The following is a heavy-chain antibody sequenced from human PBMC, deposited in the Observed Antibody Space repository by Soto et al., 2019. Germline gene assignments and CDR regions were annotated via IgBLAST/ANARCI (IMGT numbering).Heavy chain of an antibody. J-gene: IGHJ3*02. V-gene: IGHV1-69*13. CDR3: ARDWVVPADDAFDI. D-gene: IGHD2-2*01. CDR1: GGTFSSYA. Sequence: SVKVSCKASGGTFSSYAISWVRQAPGQGLEWMGGIIPIFGTANYAQKFQGRVTITADESTSTAYMELSSLRSEDTAVYYCARDWVVPADDAFDIWGQGTMVTVSS. CDR2: IIPIFGTA.